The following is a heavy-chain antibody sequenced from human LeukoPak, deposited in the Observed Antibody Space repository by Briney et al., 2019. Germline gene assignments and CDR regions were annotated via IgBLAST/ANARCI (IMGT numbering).Heavy chain of an antibody. D-gene: IGHD3-10*01. Sequence: SETLSLTCTVFGGSVNNYYLSWIRQPAGKGLEWIGRIYGSGSINYNPSLRSGVAMSLDTSKNQFSLKLRSVTAADTAVYYCTRDRGLYGEVLFDPWGQGTLVTVSS. CDR2: IYGSGSI. CDR3: TRDRGLYGEVLFDP. V-gene: IGHV4-4*07. CDR1: GGSVNNYY. J-gene: IGHJ5*02.